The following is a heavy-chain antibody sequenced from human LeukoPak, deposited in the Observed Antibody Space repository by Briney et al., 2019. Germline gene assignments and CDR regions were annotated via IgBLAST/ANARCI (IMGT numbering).Heavy chain of an antibody. Sequence: PGGTLRLSCAASGFTFSSYDMSWVREAPGKGREGVSAISASGGSTYYADSVKGRFTISRHNSKNTLYLQMNSLRAEDTAVYYCAKGITMIVVPNYWGQGTLVTVSS. CDR3: AKGITMIVVPNY. V-gene: IGHV3-23*01. D-gene: IGHD3-22*01. J-gene: IGHJ4*02. CDR2: ISASGGST. CDR1: GFTFSSYD.